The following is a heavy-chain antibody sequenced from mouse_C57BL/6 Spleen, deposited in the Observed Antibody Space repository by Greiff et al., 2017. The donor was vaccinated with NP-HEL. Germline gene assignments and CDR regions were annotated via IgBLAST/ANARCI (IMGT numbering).Heavy chain of an antibody. V-gene: IGHV5-16*01. J-gene: IGHJ1*03. D-gene: IGHD4-1*01. CDR1: GFTFSDYY. CDR3: ARELGRTWYFDV. CDR2: INYDGSST. Sequence: EVQLQESEGGLVQPGSSMKLSCTASGFTFSDYYMAWVRQVPEKGLEWVANINYDGSSTYYLDSLKSRFIISRDNAKNILYLQMSSLKSEDTATYYCARELGRTWYFDVWGTGTTVTVSS.